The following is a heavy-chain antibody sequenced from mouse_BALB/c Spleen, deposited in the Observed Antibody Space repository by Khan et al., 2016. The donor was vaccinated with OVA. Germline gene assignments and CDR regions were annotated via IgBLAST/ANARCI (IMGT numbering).Heavy chain of an antibody. J-gene: IGHJ3*01. CDR2: ISSGGSYT. CDR3: TRLYDGPFAY. CDR1: GFTFSSYT. D-gene: IGHD2-3*01. Sequence: EVELVESGGGLVKPGGSLKLSCVASGFTFSSYTMSWVRQTPEKRLEWVATISSGGSYTYYPDSVKGRFTISRDNAKNTLYLQMSSLKSEDTAMYYCTRLYDGPFAYWGQGTLVTVSA. V-gene: IGHV5-6-4*01.